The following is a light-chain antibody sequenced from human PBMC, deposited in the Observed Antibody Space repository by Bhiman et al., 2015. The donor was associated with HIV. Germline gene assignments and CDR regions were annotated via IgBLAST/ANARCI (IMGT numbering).Light chain of an antibody. CDR1: SLNIGNHY. CDR2: EDN. Sequence: QSVLTQPPSLSAAPGQKVTISCSGSSLNIGNHYVSWYQQVPGTAPKLLIYEDNKRPSGIPDRFSGSKSGTSATLGITGLQTDDEADYYCETWDTSLSPWGGVFGGGTKLTVL. J-gene: IGLJ3*02. CDR3: ETWDTSLSPWGGV. V-gene: IGLV1-51*02.